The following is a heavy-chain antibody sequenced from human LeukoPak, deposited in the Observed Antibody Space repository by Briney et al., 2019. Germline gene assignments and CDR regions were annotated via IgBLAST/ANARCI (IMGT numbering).Heavy chain of an antibody. J-gene: IGHJ4*02. V-gene: IGHV3-53*04. D-gene: IGHD4-17*01. CDR3: ARGDYGRPPLLVY. Sequence: QSGGSLRLSCAASGFTFSSNAMSWVRQAPGKGLEWVSVIYSGGSTYYADSVKGRFTISRHNSKNTLYLQMNSLRAEDTAVYYCARGDYGRPPLLVYWGQGTLVTVSS. CDR2: IYSGGST. CDR1: GFTFSSNA.